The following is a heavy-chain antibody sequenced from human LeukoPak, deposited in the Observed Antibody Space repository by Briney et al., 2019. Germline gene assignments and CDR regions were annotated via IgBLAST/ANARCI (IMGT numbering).Heavy chain of an antibody. CDR2: ISYSGST. Sequence: SETLSLTSTVSGGSISSYYWSWIRQPPGKGLEWIGYISYSGSTNYNPSLKSRVTMSVDTSMKQFSLRLSSVTAADTAVYYCAGGSSSKYYGLDVWGQGATATVSS. J-gene: IGHJ6*02. V-gene: IGHV4-59*01. CDR1: GGSISSYY. D-gene: IGHD6-6*01. CDR3: AGGSSSKYYGLDV.